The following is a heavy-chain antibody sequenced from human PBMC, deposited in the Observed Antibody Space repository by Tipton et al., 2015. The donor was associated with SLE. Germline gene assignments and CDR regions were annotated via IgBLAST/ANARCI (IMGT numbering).Heavy chain of an antibody. CDR1: GGPISSYY. D-gene: IGHD6-19*01. CDR2: IYYSGSP. V-gene: IGHV4-59*12. CDR3: ARTRDDSSRSDYDG. J-gene: IGHJ4*02. Sequence: TLSLTCTVPGGPISSYYWSWIRQPPGKGLEWIGYIYYSGSPNYNPSLKSRITISVDKSKNQSSLNLTSVTAADTAVYYCARTRDDSSRSDYDGWGQGARVSAPS.